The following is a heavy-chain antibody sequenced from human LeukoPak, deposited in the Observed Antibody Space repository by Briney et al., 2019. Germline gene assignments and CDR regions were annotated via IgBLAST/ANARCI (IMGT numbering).Heavy chain of an antibody. CDR3: ARDLGSSSDD. Sequence: SETLPLTCTVSGGSMSSYSWSWIRQPPGEGLEWTGFIYYSGSTNYNPSLKSRVTISVDTSKSQFSLKVNSVTAADTAVYYCARDLGSSSDDWGQGTLVTVSS. V-gene: IGHV4-59*12. J-gene: IGHJ4*02. CDR1: GGSMSSYS. CDR2: IYYSGST. D-gene: IGHD6-6*01.